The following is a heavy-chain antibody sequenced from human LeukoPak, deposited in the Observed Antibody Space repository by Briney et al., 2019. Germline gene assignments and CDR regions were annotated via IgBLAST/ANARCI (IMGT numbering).Heavy chain of an antibody. CDR2: IIPIFVTA. Sequence: ASVKVSCKASGGTFSSYAISWVRQAPGQGLEWMGGIIPIFVTANYAQKFQGRVTITADKSTSTAYMELSSLRSEDTAVYYCARAPGRAVAVSFDPWGQGTLVTVSS. CDR1: GGTFSSYA. D-gene: IGHD6-19*01. J-gene: IGHJ5*02. V-gene: IGHV1-69*06. CDR3: ARAPGRAVAVSFDP.